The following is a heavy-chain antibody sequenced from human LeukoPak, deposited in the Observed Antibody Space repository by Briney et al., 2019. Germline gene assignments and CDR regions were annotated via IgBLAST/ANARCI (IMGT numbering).Heavy chain of an antibody. CDR2: ISSRGRTI. D-gene: IGHD2-21*02. CDR1: GFTFSDYY. J-gene: IGHJ4*02. V-gene: IGHV3-11*04. Sequence: GGSLRLSCAASGFTFSDYYMSWIRQAPGKGLEWISYISSRGRTIYYADSVKGRFTISRDNAKKSLYLQMNSLRAEDTAVYYCAKPYGTDCGGDCYFDYWGQGTLVSVSS. CDR3: AKPYGTDCGGDCYFDY.